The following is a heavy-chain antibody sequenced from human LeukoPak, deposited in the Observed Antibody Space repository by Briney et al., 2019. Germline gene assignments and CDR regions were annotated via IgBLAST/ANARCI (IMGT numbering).Heavy chain of an antibody. CDR3: AKSLGDYIWGSYRDAFDI. Sequence: PGGSLRLSCAAPGFTFSSYAMSWVRQAPGKGLEWVSAISGSGGSTYYADSVKGRFTISRDNSQNTLYLQMNSLRAEDTAVYYCAKSLGDYIWGSYRDAFDIWGQGTMVTVSS. V-gene: IGHV3-23*01. J-gene: IGHJ3*02. D-gene: IGHD3-16*02. CDR2: ISGSGGST. CDR1: GFTFSSYA.